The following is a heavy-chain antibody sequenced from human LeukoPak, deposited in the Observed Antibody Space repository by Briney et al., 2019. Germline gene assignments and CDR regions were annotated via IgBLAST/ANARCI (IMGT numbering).Heavy chain of an antibody. J-gene: IGHJ4*02. CDR2: IYYSGST. D-gene: IGHD6-13*01. Sequence: SETLSLTCTVSGASISSYYWSWIRQPPGKGLEWIGYIYYSGSTRYNPSLKSRVTISVDTSKNHFSLKLSSVTAADTAVYYCARKGAADSTFDYWGQGTLVTVSS. V-gene: IGHV4-59*01. CDR3: ARKGAADSTFDY. CDR1: GASISSYY.